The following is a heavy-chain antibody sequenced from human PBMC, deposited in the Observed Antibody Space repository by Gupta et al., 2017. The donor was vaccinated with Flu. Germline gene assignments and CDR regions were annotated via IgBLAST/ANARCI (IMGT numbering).Heavy chain of an antibody. D-gene: IGHD6-25*01. J-gene: IGHJ4*02. CDR2: VLYDAVNK. CDR3: SRRADDQSPAKYYFDY. V-gene: IGHV3-33*01. Sequence: QVQLVESGGGVVQTGGSWRLSCDASGFPFSGKVMHWVRQAQCKGLEWVAVVLYDAVNKYYVKSVKGRFTISRNNSYSIVYLHMNSLRVEDTAVYYCSRRADDQSPAKYYFDYWGRGILVTVSS. CDR1: GFPFSGKV.